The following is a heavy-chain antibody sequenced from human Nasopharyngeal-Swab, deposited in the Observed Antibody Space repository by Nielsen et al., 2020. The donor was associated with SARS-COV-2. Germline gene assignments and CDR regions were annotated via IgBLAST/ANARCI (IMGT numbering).Heavy chain of an antibody. J-gene: IGHJ4*02. CDR3: ARADSSGWFFSD. CDR2: ISSSDSTT. Sequence: WIRQPPGKGLEWVSYISSSDSTTYYADSVKGRFTISRDNAKNSLYLQMNSLRVEDTGVYYCARADSSGWFFSDWGRGTLGTVSS. D-gene: IGHD6-19*01. V-gene: IGHV3-11*01.